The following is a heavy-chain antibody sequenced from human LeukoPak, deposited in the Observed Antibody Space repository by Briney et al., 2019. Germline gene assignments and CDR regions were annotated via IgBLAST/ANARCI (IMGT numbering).Heavy chain of an antibody. D-gene: IGHD3-10*01. CDR2: IYPGDSDT. Sequence: GESLKISCKGSGYSFTSYWIGWVRQMPGKGLEWMGIIYPGDSDTRYSPSFQGQVTISADKSISTAYLQWSSLKASDTAMYYCARPTMVRGVITSFDYWGQGTLVTVSS. V-gene: IGHV5-51*01. CDR3: ARPTMVRGVITSFDY. CDR1: GYSFTSYW. J-gene: IGHJ4*02.